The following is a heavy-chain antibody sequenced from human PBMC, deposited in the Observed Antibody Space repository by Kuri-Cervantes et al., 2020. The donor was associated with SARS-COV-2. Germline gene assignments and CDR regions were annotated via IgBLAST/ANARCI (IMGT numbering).Heavy chain of an antibody. CDR1: GATFGTYG. J-gene: IGHJ6*03. Sequence: SVKVSCKASGATFGTYGFSWVRQAPGQGLEWMGGIIPFFGTPNYAQKFEGRVTITTDESTSTAYMELSSLRSEDTAVYYCASHPLSGSSDYYYYYYMDVWGKGTTVTVSS. CDR2: IIPFFGTP. CDR3: ASHPLSGSSDYYYYYYMDV. V-gene: IGHV1-69*05. D-gene: IGHD1-26*01.